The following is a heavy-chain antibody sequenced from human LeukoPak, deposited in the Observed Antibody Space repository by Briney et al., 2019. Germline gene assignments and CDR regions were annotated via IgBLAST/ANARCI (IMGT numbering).Heavy chain of an antibody. Sequence: GGSLRLSCAASGFTFSSHAMSWVRQAPGKGLEWVSAISGSGGSTYYADSVKGRFTISRDNSKNTLYLQMNSLRAEDTAVYYCAKDGYYYDSSGYYYPKYFQHWGQGTLVTVSS. J-gene: IGHJ1*01. CDR1: GFTFSSHA. CDR3: AKDGYYYDSSGYYYPKYFQH. D-gene: IGHD3-22*01. V-gene: IGHV3-23*01. CDR2: ISGSGGST.